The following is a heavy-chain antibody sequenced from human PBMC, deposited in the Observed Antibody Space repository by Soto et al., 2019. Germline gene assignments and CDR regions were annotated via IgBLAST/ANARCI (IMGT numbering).Heavy chain of an antibody. D-gene: IGHD5-18*01. J-gene: IGHJ4*02. CDR1: GGTFSTYA. CDR3: ESGIQLWLRRINTGYSG. CDR2: IIPMFGTA. V-gene: IGHV1-69*12. Sequence: QVQLVQSGAEVKKPESSVKVSCKAPGGTFSTYAISWVRQAPGQGLEWMGGIIPMFGTANYAQRFQDSVTITADESTNTVDMKLSSPRSEDTALYFCESGIQLWLRRINTGYSGWGQGTLVTVSS.